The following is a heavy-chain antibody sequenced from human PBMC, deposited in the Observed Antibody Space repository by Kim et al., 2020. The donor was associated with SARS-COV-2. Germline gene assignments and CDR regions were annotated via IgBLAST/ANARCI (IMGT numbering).Heavy chain of an antibody. D-gene: IGHD6-6*01. Sequence: GGSLRLSCAASGFTFSSYAMSWVRQAPGKGLEWVSAISGSGGSTYYADSVKGRFTISRDNSKNTLYLQMNSLRAEDTAVYYCAKFTYSSSSGLAYFDYWGQGTLVTVSS. CDR2: ISGSGGST. V-gene: IGHV3-23*01. J-gene: IGHJ4*02. CDR1: GFTFSSYA. CDR3: AKFTYSSSSGLAYFDY.